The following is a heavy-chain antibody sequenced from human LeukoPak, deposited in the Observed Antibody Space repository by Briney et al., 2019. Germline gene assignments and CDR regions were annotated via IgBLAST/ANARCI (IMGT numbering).Heavy chain of an antibody. CDR3: AKVVGSSSRVTYYYYYGMDV. CDR1: GFTFSSYA. D-gene: IGHD6-6*01. Sequence: GGSLRLSCAASGFTFSSYAMSWVRQAPGKGLEWVSAISGSGGSTYYADSVKGRFTISRDNSKNTLYLQMNCLRAEDTAVYYCAKVVGSSSRVTYYYYYGMDVWGQGTTVTVSS. CDR2: ISGSGGST. V-gene: IGHV3-23*01. J-gene: IGHJ6*02.